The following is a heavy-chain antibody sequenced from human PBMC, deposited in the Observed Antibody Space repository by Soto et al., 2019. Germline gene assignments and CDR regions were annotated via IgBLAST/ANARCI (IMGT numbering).Heavy chain of an antibody. D-gene: IGHD3-22*01. Sequence: SLRLSCVASGFTFNIYSMNWVRQAPGKGLEWVSSISDSSTYIFYADSVKGRFTISRDNAKNSLYLEMSSLRAEDTAVYYCAKDEYYYRSSGSYYQPFAFDIWGQGTMVTVSS. CDR1: GFTFNIYS. CDR2: ISDSSTYI. J-gene: IGHJ3*02. CDR3: AKDEYYYRSSGSYYQPFAFDI. V-gene: IGHV3-21*01.